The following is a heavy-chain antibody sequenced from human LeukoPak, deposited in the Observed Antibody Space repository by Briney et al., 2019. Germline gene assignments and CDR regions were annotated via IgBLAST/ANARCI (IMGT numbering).Heavy chain of an antibody. D-gene: IGHD6-19*01. Sequence: GGSLRLSCAASGFTVSTNYMSWVRQAPGKGLEWVSIIYSGGSTYYADSVKGRFTISRDNSKNTLYLQMNSLRAEDTAVYYCARDPSSGWYFDYWGQGTLVTVSS. CDR3: ARDPSSGWYFDY. V-gene: IGHV3-53*01. CDR2: IYSGGST. CDR1: GFTVSTNY. J-gene: IGHJ4*02.